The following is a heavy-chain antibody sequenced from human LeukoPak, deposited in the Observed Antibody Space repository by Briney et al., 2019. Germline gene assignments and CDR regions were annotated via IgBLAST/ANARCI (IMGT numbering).Heavy chain of an antibody. Sequence: SETLSLTCTISGGSISSNSHYWGWVRQPPGKGLEWIGSIHYSGNTFYNPSLKSRVTISVDTSKNQFSLKLSSVTAADTAVYYCGAFDIWGQGTMVTVSS. J-gene: IGHJ3*02. CDR1: GGSISSNSHY. CDR3: GAFDI. V-gene: IGHV4-39*07. CDR2: IHYSGNT.